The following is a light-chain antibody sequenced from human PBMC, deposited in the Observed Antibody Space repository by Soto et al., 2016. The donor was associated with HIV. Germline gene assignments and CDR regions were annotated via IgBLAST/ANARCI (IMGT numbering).Light chain of an antibody. Sequence: AIQMTQSPSSLSASLGDRGTITCRASQGIRSDLGWYQQEPGKAPKLPIYAASSLQSGVPSRFSGSGSGTDFTLTISSLKPEDFATYYCLQDYNYPYTFGQGTKLEIK. CDR3: LQDYNYPYT. J-gene: IGKJ2*01. CDR1: QGIRSD. V-gene: IGKV1-6*01. CDR2: AAS.